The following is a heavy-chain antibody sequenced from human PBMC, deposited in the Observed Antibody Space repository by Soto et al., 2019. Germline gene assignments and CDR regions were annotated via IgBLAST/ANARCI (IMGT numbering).Heavy chain of an antibody. V-gene: IGHV3-15*01. CDR1: GFTFTKAY. J-gene: IGHJ4*02. Sequence: EVQLVESGGGLVEPGGSIRLSCVASGFTFTKAYMTWVRQAPGKGLEWVGRIKGSHAGGTTDYATSVKGRFTISRGDSKNTLYLQMNSLKTEDTSVYYCATEGGYPGSKFYGAYGGQGTLVTVSS. CDR3: ATEGGYPGSKFYGAY. CDR2: IKGSHAGGTT. D-gene: IGHD1-26*01.